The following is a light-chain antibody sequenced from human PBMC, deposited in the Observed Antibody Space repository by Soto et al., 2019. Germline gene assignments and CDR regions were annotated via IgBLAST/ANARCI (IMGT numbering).Light chain of an antibody. V-gene: IGKV3-11*01. J-gene: IGKJ4*01. CDR2: DAS. Sequence: EIVLTQFPATLPLSPGERATLSCRASQSVSTFLAWYQQKPGQAPRLVVYDASKRATGIPARFSGSGSGTDFTLTISSLEPEDFAVYYCQQRSSWRVTFGGGTKVDIX. CDR3: QQRSSWRVT. CDR1: QSVSTF.